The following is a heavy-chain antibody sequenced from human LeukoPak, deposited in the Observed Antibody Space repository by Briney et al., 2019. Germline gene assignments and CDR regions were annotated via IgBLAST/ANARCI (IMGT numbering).Heavy chain of an antibody. D-gene: IGHD3-10*01. Sequence: ASVKVSCKASGYTFTSYGISWVRQAPGQGLEWMGWISAYNGNTNYAQKLQGRVTMTTDTSTSTAYMELRSLRSDDTAVYYCARLCGGRITMARGAGGWFDPWGQGTLVTVSS. CDR3: ARLCGGRITMARGAGGWFDP. CDR2: ISAYNGNT. J-gene: IGHJ5*02. CDR1: GYTFTSYG. V-gene: IGHV1-18*04.